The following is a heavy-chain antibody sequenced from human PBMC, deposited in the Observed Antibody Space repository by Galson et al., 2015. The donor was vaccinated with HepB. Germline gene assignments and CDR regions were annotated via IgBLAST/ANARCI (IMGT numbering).Heavy chain of an antibody. CDR1: GFSFTSYW. J-gene: IGHJ4*02. V-gene: IGHV5-51*01. D-gene: IGHD3-22*01. Sequence: QSGAEVKKPGESLKISCKGSGFSFTSYWIAWVRQMPGKGLEWMGIIYPGDSDTRYSPSFQGQVTISADKSISTAYLQWSSLKASDPAMYYCARSFVVITTMSNPYFDYWGQGTLVIVSS. CDR2: IYPGDSDT. CDR3: ARSFVVITTMSNPYFDY.